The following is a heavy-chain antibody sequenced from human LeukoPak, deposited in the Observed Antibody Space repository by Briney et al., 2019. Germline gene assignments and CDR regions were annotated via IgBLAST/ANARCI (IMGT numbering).Heavy chain of an antibody. J-gene: IGHJ6*03. CDR1: GFTFSSCW. CDR3: ARVGPPYYYYYMDV. CDR2: IKQDGSEK. V-gene: IGHV3-7*01. Sequence: PGGSLRLSCAASGFTFSSCWMSWVRQAPGKGLEWVAYIKQDGSEKYYVGSLRGRFTISRDNDKRLLYLQMNSLRVEDTAVYYCARVGPPYYYYYMDVWGQGTTVTVSS.